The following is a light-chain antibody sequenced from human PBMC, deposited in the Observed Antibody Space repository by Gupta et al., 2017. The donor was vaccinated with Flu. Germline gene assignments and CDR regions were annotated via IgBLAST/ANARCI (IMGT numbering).Light chain of an antibody. Sequence: SYELTQPPSVSVSPGQTARITCSGDALPNQYVYWFQQKPGQAPVLLIYKDTERPSGIPERFSASGSGTTVTLTISGVQAEDEADYYCQSADSTSTYYVFGAGTKVTVL. CDR2: KDT. CDR3: QSADSTSTYYV. V-gene: IGLV3-25*03. J-gene: IGLJ1*01. CDR1: ALPNQY.